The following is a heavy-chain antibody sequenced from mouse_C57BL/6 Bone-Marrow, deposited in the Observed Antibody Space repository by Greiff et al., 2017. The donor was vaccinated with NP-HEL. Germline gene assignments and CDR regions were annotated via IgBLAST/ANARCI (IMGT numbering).Heavy chain of an antibody. CDR1: GYTFTSYW. CDR3: ASSYYSNCWFAY. CDR2: IHPNSGST. D-gene: IGHD2-5*01. V-gene: IGHV1-64*01. J-gene: IGHJ3*01. Sequence: QVQLKQPGAELVKPGASVKLSCKASGYTFTSYWMHWVKQRPGQGLEWIGMIHPNSGSTNYNEKFKSKATLTVDKSSSTAYMQLSSLTSEDSAVYYCASSYYSNCWFAYWGQGTLVTVSA.